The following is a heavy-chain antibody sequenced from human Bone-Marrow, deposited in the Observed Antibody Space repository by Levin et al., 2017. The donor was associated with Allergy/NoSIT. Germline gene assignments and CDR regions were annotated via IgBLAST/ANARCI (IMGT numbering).Heavy chain of an antibody. D-gene: IGHD1-20*01. Sequence: GGSLRLSCKASGFTFTTHHMQWVRQAPGQGLEWMAIMKPRDGSTTYAQRFQGRLTATWDTSTSAVYMVLSSLRSEDTAVYYCARDYNWATDYWGQGTLVTVSS. V-gene: IGHV1-46*01. CDR2: MKPRDGST. CDR3: ARDYNWATDY. CDR1: GFTFTTHH. J-gene: IGHJ4*02.